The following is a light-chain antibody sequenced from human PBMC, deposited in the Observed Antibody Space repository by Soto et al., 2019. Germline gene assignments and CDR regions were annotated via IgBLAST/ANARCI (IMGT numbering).Light chain of an antibody. Sequence: QSVLTQPASVSGSXXXSIXXXCTGTSSDVGGYNYVSWYPQHPGKAPKLMIYDVSNRPSGVSNRFSGSKSGNTASLTISGLQAEDEADYYCSSYTSSSTPWFGGGTKLTVL. CDR2: DVS. CDR3: SSYTSSSTPW. CDR1: SSDVGGYNY. V-gene: IGLV2-14*01. J-gene: IGLJ3*02.